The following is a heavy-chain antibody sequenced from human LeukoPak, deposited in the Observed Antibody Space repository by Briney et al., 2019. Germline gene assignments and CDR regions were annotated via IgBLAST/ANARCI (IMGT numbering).Heavy chain of an antibody. V-gene: IGHV3-33*01. Sequence: PGGSLRLSCAASGFTFSSYGMHWVPQAPGKGLDWVAVIWYDGSNKYYADSVKGRFTISRDNTNNTLNLQRNSLRAEDTAVYYCARDLYCGGDCSYFDYWGQGTLVTVSS. CDR3: ARDLYCGGDCSYFDY. D-gene: IGHD2-21*02. J-gene: IGHJ4*02. CDR1: GFTFSSYG. CDR2: IWYDGSNK.